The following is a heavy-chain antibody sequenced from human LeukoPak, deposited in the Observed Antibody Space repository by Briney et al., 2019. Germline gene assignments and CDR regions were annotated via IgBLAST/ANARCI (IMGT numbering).Heavy chain of an antibody. CDR3: VGREYDYWSGYYTGIDY. CDR2: ISGTGGNT. V-gene: IGHV3-23*01. D-gene: IGHD3-3*01. Sequence: GGSLRLSCAASGFTFSTSAMIWVRHAPGKGLEWVSSISGTGGNTDYADSVKGRFSISRDNSKNSLFLQMNSLRVEDTAVYYCVGREYDYWSGYYTGIDYWGQGTLVTVSS. CDR1: GFTFSTSA. J-gene: IGHJ4*02.